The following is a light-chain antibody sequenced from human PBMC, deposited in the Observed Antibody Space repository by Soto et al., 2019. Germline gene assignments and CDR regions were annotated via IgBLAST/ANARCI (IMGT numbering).Light chain of an antibody. J-gene: IGKJ1*01. CDR2: KIS. CDR1: ESLVHSDGNTY. Sequence: DIVMTQTPLSSPVTLGQPASISCRSSESLVHSDGNTYLSWLHQRPGQPPRLLIYKISKRLPGVPERISGSGAGTEFTLKISRVEAEAVGIYYCMQATQFSWTFGQGTKVEI. V-gene: IGKV2-24*01. CDR3: MQATQFSWT.